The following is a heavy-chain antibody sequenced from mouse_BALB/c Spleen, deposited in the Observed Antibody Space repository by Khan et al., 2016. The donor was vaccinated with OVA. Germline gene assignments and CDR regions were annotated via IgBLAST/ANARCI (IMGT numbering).Heavy chain of an antibody. Sequence: VQLKQSGAELVRPGALVKLSCKASDFNIKDYYMHWVKQRPEQGLEWIGWIDPANGETVYEPKFQGKAIMTADTSSNTAYLQLSSLTSEDTAVYYCARSGYSAWFAYWGQGTLVTVSA. CDR2: IDPANGET. V-gene: IGHV14-1*02. J-gene: IGHJ3*01. CDR3: ARSGYSAWFAY. CDR1: DFNIKDYY.